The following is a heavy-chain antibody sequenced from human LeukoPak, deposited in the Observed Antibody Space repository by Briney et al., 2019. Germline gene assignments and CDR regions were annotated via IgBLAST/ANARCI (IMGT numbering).Heavy chain of an antibody. J-gene: IGHJ4*02. CDR3: VRGSGNYYLDY. D-gene: IGHD1-26*01. Sequence: GGSLRLSCSASGFTFSSYAMHWVRQAPGKGLELVSPISSDGGSTYYVDSVKGRFTISRDNSKNTLYLQMSSLRAEDTAVYYCVRGSGNYYLDYWGQGTLVTVSS. V-gene: IGHV3-64D*06. CDR2: ISSDGGST. CDR1: GFTFSSYA.